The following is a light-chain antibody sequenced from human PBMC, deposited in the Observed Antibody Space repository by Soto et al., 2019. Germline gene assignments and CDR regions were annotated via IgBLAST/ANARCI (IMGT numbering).Light chain of an antibody. Sequence: DIQMTQSPSTLSASVGDRVTITCRASQSISSWLAWYQQKPGKAPKLLIYKASSLESGFPSRFSGSGSGTEFTLTISSLQPDDFATYYYQQYNSYLLTFGGGTKVEIK. V-gene: IGKV1-5*03. CDR2: KAS. CDR3: QQYNSYLLT. CDR1: QSISSW. J-gene: IGKJ4*01.